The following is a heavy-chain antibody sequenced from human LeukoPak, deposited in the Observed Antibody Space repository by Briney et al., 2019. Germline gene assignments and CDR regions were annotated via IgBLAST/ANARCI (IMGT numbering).Heavy chain of an antibody. CDR1: GFTFSSYG. CDR2: ISYDGSNK. D-gene: IGHD4-17*01. CDR3: AKWRLRGGAFDI. V-gene: IGHV3-30*18. J-gene: IGHJ3*02. Sequence: GRSLRLSCSASGFTFSSYGMHWVRQAPGKGLEWVAVISYDGSNKYYADSVKGRFTISRDNSKNTLYLQMNSLRAEDTAVYYCAKWRLRGGAFDIWGQGTMVTVSS.